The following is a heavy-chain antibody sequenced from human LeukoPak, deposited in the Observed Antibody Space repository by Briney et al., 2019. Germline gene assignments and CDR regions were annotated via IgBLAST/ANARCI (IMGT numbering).Heavy chain of an antibody. Sequence: GGSLRLSCVASGFTFSSYTMNWVRQAPGKGLEWVSSISGSSYYLYYADSVKGRFTISRDNSKNTLYLQMNSLRAEDTAVYYCAKDVDDFWSGYSYFDYWGQGTLVTVSS. CDR2: ISGSSYYL. CDR3: AKDVDDFWSGYSYFDY. J-gene: IGHJ4*02. D-gene: IGHD3-3*01. CDR1: GFTFSSYT. V-gene: IGHV3-21*04.